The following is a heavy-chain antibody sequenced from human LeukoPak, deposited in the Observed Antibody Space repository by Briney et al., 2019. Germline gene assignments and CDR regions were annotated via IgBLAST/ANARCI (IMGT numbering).Heavy chain of an antibody. Sequence: ASVKASCKASGYTFTGYYMHWVRQAPGQGLEWMGWINPSSGDTNYAQKFQGRVTMTRDTSISTAYMELSRLRSDDTAVYYCARGVPAAITENWFDPWGQGTLVTVSS. V-gene: IGHV1-2*02. CDR2: INPSSGDT. J-gene: IGHJ5*02. D-gene: IGHD2-2*02. CDR1: GYTFTGYY. CDR3: ARGVPAAITENWFDP.